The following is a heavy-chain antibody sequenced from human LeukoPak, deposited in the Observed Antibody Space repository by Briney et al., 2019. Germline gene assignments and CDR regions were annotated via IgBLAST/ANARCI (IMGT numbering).Heavy chain of an antibody. Sequence: SVKVSCKASGGTFSSYAISWVRQAPGQGLEWMGGIIPIFGTANYAQKFQGRVTITADESTSTAYMELSSLRSEDTAAYYCARDMNPTYYYDSSGYYPDLDYWGQGTLVTVSS. CDR1: GGTFSSYA. CDR2: IIPIFGTA. D-gene: IGHD3-22*01. J-gene: IGHJ4*02. CDR3: ARDMNPTYYYDSSGYYPDLDY. V-gene: IGHV1-69*01.